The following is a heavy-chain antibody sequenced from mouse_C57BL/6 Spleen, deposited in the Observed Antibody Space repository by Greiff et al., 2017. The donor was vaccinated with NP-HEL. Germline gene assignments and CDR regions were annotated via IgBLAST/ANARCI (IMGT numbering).Heavy chain of an antibody. D-gene: IGHD4-1*01. J-gene: IGHJ2*01. CDR1: GYAFSSSW. Sequence: VQLQQSGPELVKPGASVKISCKASGYAFSSSWMNWVKQRPGKGLEWIGRIYPGDGDPNYNGKFKGKATLTADKSSSTAYMQLSSLTSEDSAVYFCARWGLTGTFDYWGQGTTLTVSS. CDR2: IYPGDGDP. V-gene: IGHV1-82*01. CDR3: ARWGLTGTFDY.